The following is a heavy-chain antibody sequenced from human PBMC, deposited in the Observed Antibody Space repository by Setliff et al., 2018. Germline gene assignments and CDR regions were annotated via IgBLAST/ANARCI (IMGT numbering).Heavy chain of an antibody. CDR1: GVSFSDYY. V-gene: IGHV4-34*01. J-gene: IGHJ4*02. CDR3: RFWSGYYKNDY. CDR2: INHSGTT. D-gene: IGHD3-3*01. Sequence: SETVSLTCTVYGVSFSDYYWGWVRQSPGRGLDWIGEINHSGTTNYDPSLEGRISISVGTSKRQFSLKLTSVTAADMAVYYCRFWSGYYKNDYWAQGTLVT.